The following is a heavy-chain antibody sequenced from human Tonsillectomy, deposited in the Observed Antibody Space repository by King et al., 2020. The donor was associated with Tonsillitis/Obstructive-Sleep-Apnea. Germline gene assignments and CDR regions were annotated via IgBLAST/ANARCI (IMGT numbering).Heavy chain of an antibody. CDR1: GFTLDNAW. CDR3: TTTFYSSGSDV. Sequence: VQLVESGGGLVKPGGSLKLSCAASGFTLDNAWMNWVRQTPGKGLEWVGHIKSKTEGGTTDYAAPVEGRFNISRDDSKHTLYLQMNSLKAEDTGVYFCTTTFYSSGSDVWRPGTTVTVSS. CDR2: IKSKTEGGTT. J-gene: IGHJ6*02. V-gene: IGHV3-15*07.